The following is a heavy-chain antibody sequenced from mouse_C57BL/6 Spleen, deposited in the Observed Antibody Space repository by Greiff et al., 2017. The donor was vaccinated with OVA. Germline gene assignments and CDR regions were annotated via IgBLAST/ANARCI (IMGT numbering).Heavy chain of an antibody. Sequence: EVQGVESGGDLVKPGGSLKLSCAASGFTFSSYGMSWVRQTPDKRLEWVATISSGGSYTYYPDSVKGRFTISRDNAKNTLYLQMSILKSEDTAMYDCARLTTVVHFDYWGQGTTLTVSS. J-gene: IGHJ2*01. CDR3: ARLTTVVHFDY. V-gene: IGHV5-6*01. CDR2: ISSGGSYT. CDR1: GFTFSSYG. D-gene: IGHD1-1*01.